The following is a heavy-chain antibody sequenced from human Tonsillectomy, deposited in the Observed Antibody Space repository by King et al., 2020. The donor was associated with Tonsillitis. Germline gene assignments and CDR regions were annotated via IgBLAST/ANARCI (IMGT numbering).Heavy chain of an antibody. CDR2: VSNSGGVT. J-gene: IGHJ4*02. CDR1: GFSFSGYA. CDR3: AKAMVVTGLLDS. Sequence: VQLVQSGGGLVQPGGSLRLSCAASGFSFSGYAMSWVRQAPGKGLEWVSGVSNSGGVTYYAESVKGRFTISRDNSKNTLYLQMNSLRAEDTALYYCAKAMVVTGLLDSWGQGTLVTVSS. D-gene: IGHD2-21*02. V-gene: IGHV3-23*04.